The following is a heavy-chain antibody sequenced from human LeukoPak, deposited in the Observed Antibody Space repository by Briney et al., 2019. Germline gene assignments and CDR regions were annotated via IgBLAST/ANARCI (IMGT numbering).Heavy chain of an antibody. D-gene: IGHD3-10*01. Sequence: PGGSLRLSCAASGFTFSSYAMSWVRQAPGKGLEWVSAISNSGSSTYYADYVKGRFTISRDSSKNTVYLHMNSLRADDTAVYYCAKGSSPSRPYYFDYWGQGTLVTVFS. CDR2: ISNSGSST. CDR3: AKGSSPSRPYYFDY. V-gene: IGHV3-23*01. J-gene: IGHJ4*02. CDR1: GFTFSSYA.